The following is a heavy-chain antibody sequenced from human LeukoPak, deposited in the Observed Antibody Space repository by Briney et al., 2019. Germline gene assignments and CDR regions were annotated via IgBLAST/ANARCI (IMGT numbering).Heavy chain of an antibody. Sequence: PSETLSLTCTVSGGSISSYYWSWIRQPPGKGLEWIGYIYYSGSTNYNPSLKSRVTISVDTSKNQFSLKLSSVTAADTAVYYCARHKRRHYYDSSGYLDYWGQGTLVTVSS. CDR1: GGSISSYY. D-gene: IGHD3-22*01. J-gene: IGHJ4*02. V-gene: IGHV4-59*08. CDR2: IYYSGST. CDR3: ARHKRRHYYDSSGYLDY.